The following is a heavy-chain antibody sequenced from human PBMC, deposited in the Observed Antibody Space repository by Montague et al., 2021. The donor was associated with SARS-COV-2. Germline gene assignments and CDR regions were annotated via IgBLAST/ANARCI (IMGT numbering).Heavy chain of an antibody. CDR3: ASHGVLWFGVAENWFDP. Sequence: SETLSLTCTVSGGSISSYYWSWVRQPQGKGLERIGYIYYSGSTNYNPSLKSRVTISVDTSKNQFSLTLSSVTAADAAVYYCASHGVLWFGVAENWFDPWGQGTLVTVSS. D-gene: IGHD3-10*01. CDR2: IYYSGST. J-gene: IGHJ5*02. V-gene: IGHV4-59*08. CDR1: GGSISSYY.